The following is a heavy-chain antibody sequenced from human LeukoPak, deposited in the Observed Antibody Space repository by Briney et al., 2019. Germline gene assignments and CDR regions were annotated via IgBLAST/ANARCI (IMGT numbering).Heavy chain of an antibody. V-gene: IGHV3-30*02. CDR2: IRYDGSNK. D-gene: IGHD2-2*01. J-gene: IGHJ6*03. CDR3: AKSCSSTSCQYYYYYYMDV. Sequence: PGGSLRLSCAASGFTFSSYGIHWVRQAPGKGLEWVAFIRYDGSNKYYADSVKGRFTISRDNSKNTLYLQMNSLRAEDTAVYYCAKSCSSTSCQYYYYYYMDVWGKGTTVTVSS. CDR1: GFTFSSYG.